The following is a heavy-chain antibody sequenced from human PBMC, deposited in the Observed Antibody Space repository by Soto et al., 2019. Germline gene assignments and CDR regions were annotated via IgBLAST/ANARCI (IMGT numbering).Heavy chain of an antibody. D-gene: IGHD4-4*01. CDR1: GFTFSSYW. Sequence: PGGSLRLSCAASGFTFSSYWMSWVRQAPGKGLEWVANIKQDGSEKYYVDSVKGRFTISRDNSKNTLYLQMNSLRAEDTAAYYCARSTDYSSYFFDYWGQGTLVTVSS. V-gene: IGHV3-7*01. J-gene: IGHJ4*02. CDR3: ARSTDYSSYFFDY. CDR2: IKQDGSEK.